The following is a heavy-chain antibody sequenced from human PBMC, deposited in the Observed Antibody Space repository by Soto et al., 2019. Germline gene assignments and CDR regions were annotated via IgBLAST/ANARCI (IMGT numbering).Heavy chain of an antibody. CDR3: TRDVTNPGYDFYGMEV. CDR2: IRSKAYGGTT. CDR1: GFTFGDYA. J-gene: IGHJ6*02. Sequence: PGGSLRLSCTASGFTFGDYAMSWFRQAPGKGLEWVGFIRSKAYGGTTEYAASVKGRFTISRDDSKSIAYLQMNSLKTEDTAVYYCTRDVTNPGYDFYGMEVWGQGTTVTVSS. D-gene: IGHD5-12*01. V-gene: IGHV3-49*03.